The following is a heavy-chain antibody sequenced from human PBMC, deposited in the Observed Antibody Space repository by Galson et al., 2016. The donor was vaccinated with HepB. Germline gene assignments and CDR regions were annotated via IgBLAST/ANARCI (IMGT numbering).Heavy chain of an antibody. D-gene: IGHD3-3*01. CDR2: IIPMFGTV. CDR1: GYAFTSYA. CDR3: ARDRSLYYDFWSGFYV. V-gene: IGHV1-69*06. Sequence: SVKVSCKASGYAFTSYAMHWVRQAPGQGLEWMGGIIPMFGTVNYAHKLQGRVTITADKSTSTVYMELSSLRSEDTAIYYCARDRSLYYDFWSGFYVWGQGTLVTVSS. J-gene: IGHJ4*02.